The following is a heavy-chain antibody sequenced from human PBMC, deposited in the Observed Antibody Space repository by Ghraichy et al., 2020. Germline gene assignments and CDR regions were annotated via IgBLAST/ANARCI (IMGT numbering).Heavy chain of an antibody. V-gene: IGHV4-34*01. J-gene: IGHJ3*02. D-gene: IGHD1-26*01. CDR2: INHSGST. Sequence: SETLSLTCAVYGGSFSGYYWSWIRQPPGKGLEWIGEINHSGSTNYNPSLKSRVTISVDTSKNQFSLKLSSVTAADTAVYYCARLDSGCYPFDAFDIWGQGTMVTVSS. CDR3: ARLDSGCYPFDAFDI. CDR1: GGSFSGYY.